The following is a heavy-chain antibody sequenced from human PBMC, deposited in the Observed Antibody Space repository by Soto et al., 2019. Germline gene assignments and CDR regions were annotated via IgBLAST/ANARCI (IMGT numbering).Heavy chain of an antibody. D-gene: IGHD3-3*01. CDR3: ARNEDTIFGVVRY. Sequence: ASVKVSCKASGYTFTGYYMHWVRQAPGQGLEWMGWINPNSGGTNYAQKFQGRVTMTRDTSISTAYMELSRLRSDDTAVYYCARNEDTIFGVVRYWGQGTLVTVSP. V-gene: IGHV1-2*02. CDR2: INPNSGGT. J-gene: IGHJ4*02. CDR1: GYTFTGYY.